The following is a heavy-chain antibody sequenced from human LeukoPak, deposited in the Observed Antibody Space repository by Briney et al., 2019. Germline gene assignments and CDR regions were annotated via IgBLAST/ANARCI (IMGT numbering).Heavy chain of an antibody. J-gene: IGHJ4*02. Sequence: SETLSLTCTVSGDSFSYFYWSWVRQPPGKGLEWIGYIYNSGSNNYNPSLKSRVTISLDTSKNQFSLRLSSGTAADTAVYYCARDRHWTNDWVFDYWGQGTLVTVSS. V-gene: IGHV4-59*01. CDR1: GDSFSYFY. D-gene: IGHD1/OR15-1a*01. CDR2: IYNSGSN. CDR3: ARDRHWTNDWVFDY.